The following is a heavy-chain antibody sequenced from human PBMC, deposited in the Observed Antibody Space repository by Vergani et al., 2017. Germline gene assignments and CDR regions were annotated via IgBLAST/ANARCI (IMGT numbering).Heavy chain of an antibody. CDR3: ARDSPLSAAGSFIGKDRGWKYGYGMDV. J-gene: IGHJ6*02. CDR1: GYTFTSYC. Sequence: QVQLVQSGAEVKKPGASVKVSCKASGYTFTSYCISWVRQAPGQGLEWMGWISAYNGNTNYAQKLQGRVTMTTDTSTSTAYMALRSLRSDDTAVYYCARDSPLSAAGSFIGKDRGWKYGYGMDVWGQGTTVTVSS. V-gene: IGHV1-18*01. D-gene: IGHD6-13*01. CDR2: ISAYNGNT.